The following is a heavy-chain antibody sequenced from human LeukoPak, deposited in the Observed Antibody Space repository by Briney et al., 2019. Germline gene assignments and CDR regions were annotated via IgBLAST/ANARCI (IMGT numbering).Heavy chain of an antibody. CDR3: ARASTGVSSDYYYYYYYGMDV. J-gene: IGHJ6*02. D-gene: IGHD3-22*01. CDR2: ISAYNGNT. V-gene: IGHV1-18*01. Sequence: ASVKVSCKASGYTFTSYGISWVRQAPGQGLEWMGWISAYNGNTNYAQKLQGRVTMTTDTSTSTAYMELRSLRSDDTAVYYCARASTGVSSDYYYYYYYGMDVWGQGTTVTVSS. CDR1: GYTFTSYG.